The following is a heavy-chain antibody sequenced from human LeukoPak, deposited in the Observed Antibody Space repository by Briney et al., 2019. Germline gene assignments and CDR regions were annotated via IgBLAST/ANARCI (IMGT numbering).Heavy chain of an antibody. J-gene: IGHJ5*02. D-gene: IGHD3-22*01. CDR3: ARDGYYYDSSGYYYDWFDL. CDR1: GGTFSSYA. Sequence: GASVNDSCKASGGTFSSYAISWVRPAPGQGLEWMGRIIPIFGTANYAQKLQGRVTITADKSTSTAYMELSSLRSEGTAVYYCARDGYYYDSSGYYYDWFDLWGQGTLVTVCS. CDR2: IIPIFGTA. V-gene: IGHV1-69*06.